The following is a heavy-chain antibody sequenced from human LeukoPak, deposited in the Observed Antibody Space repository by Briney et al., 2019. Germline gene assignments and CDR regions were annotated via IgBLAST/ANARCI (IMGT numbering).Heavy chain of an antibody. D-gene: IGHD6-13*01. CDR2: ISGSGGST. CDR3: AKAAYSSSWYGNWFDP. CDR1: GFTFSSYA. Sequence: GGSLRLSCAASGFTFSSYAMSWVRQAPGKGLEWVSAISGSGGSTYYADSVKGRFTISRDNSKNTLYLQMHSLRAEDTAVYYCAKAAYSSSWYGNWFDPWGQGTLVTVSS. V-gene: IGHV3-23*01. J-gene: IGHJ5*02.